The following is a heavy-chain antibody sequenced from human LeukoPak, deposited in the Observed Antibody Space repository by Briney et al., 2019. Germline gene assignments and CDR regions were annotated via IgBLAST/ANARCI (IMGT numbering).Heavy chain of an antibody. J-gene: IGHJ4*02. CDR3: ARDYKYAFDN. CDR2: ISSSGSTI. CDR1: GFTFSSYE. V-gene: IGHV3-48*03. D-gene: IGHD5-24*01. Sequence: GGSLRLSRAASGFTFSSYEMNWVRQAPGKGLEWVSYISSSGSTIYYADSVKGRFTISRDKAKNSLYLQMNSLRVEDTAVYYCARDYKYAFDNWGQGTLVTVSS.